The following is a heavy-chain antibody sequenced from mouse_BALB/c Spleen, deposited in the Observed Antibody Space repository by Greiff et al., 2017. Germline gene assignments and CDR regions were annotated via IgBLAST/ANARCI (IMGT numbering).Heavy chain of an antibody. CDR2: INPGSGGT. CDR3: ASQITSVGYYAMDY. J-gene: IGHJ4*01. CDR1: GYAFTNYL. D-gene: IGHD1-1*01. Sequence: QVQLKESGAELVRPGTSVKVSCTASGYAFTNYLIEWVKQRPGQGLEWIGVINPGSGGTNYNEKFKGKATLTADKSSSTAYMQLSSLTSDDSAVYYCASQITSVGYYAMDYWGQGTSVTVSS. V-gene: IGHV1-54*01.